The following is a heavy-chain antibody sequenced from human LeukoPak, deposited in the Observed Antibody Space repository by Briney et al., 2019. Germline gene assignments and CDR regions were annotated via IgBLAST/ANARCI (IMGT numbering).Heavy chain of an antibody. V-gene: IGHV3-33*01. Sequence: GRSLRLSCAASGFTFSSYGMHWVRQAPGKGLEWVAVIWYDGSNKCYADSVKGRFTISRDNSKNTLYLQMNSLRAEDTAVYYCARDLRALTYYYDSSGYYPDYWGQGTLVTVSS. CDR1: GFTFSSYG. CDR2: IWYDGSNK. CDR3: ARDLRALTYYYDSSGYYPDY. J-gene: IGHJ4*02. D-gene: IGHD3-22*01.